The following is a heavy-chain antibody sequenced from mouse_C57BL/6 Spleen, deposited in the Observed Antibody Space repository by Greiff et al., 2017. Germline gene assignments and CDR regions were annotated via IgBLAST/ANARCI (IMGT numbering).Heavy chain of an antibody. CDR1: GFTFSDYG. CDR3: ARDWDYFDY. V-gene: IGHV5-17*01. D-gene: IGHD4-1*01. Sequence: EVKLMESGGGLVKPGGSLKLSCAASGFTFSDYGMHWVRQAPEKGLEWVAYISSGSSTIYYADTVKGRFTISRDNAKNTLFLQMTSLRSEDTAIYYCARDWDYFDYWGQGTTLTVSS. J-gene: IGHJ2*01. CDR2: ISSGSSTI.